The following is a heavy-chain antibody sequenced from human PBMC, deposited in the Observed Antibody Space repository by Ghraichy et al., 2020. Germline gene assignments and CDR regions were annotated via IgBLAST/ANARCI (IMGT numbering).Heavy chain of an antibody. CDR3: ARGASPYYFDY. CDR1: GFTVSSNY. D-gene: IGHD4/OR15-4a*01. V-gene: IGHV3-53*01. Sequence: GGSLRLSCAASGFTVSSNYMTWVRQAPGKGLEWVSVIYAGSSTYYADSVKGRFTISRDNSRNTLYLQMNSLRAEDTALYYCARGASPYYFDYWGQGTLVTVSS. J-gene: IGHJ4*02. CDR2: IYAGSST.